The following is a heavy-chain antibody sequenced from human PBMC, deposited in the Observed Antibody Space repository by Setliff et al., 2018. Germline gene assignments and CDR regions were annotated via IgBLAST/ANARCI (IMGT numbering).Heavy chain of an antibody. D-gene: IGHD2-15*01. V-gene: IGHV3-33*08. Sequence: SLRLSCAASGFTFSSYRMHWVRQAPGKGLEWVAVIWDDGGNKYHADPVKGRFTISRDNSKNTLYLQMNSLRPEDTAVYYCARTCSGSGCYAGLESWGQGTPVTVSS. CDR2: IWDDGGNK. CDR3: ARTCSGSGCYAGLES. CDR1: GFTFSSYR. J-gene: IGHJ4*02.